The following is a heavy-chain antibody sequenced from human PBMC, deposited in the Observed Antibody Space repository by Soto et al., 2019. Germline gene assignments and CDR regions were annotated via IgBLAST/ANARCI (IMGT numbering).Heavy chain of an antibody. CDR2: IYWDDDK. D-gene: IGHD3-3*01. V-gene: IGHV2-5*02. CDR3: AHIVRRGIWSGYLVWFDP. CDR1: GFSLSTSGVG. Sequence: ESGPKLVNPTQTLTLTCTFSGFSLSTSGVGVGWIRQPPGKALEWLALIYWDDDKRYSPSLKSRLTITKDTSKNQVVLTMTNMDPVDTATYYCAHIVRRGIWSGYLVWFDPWGQGTLVTVSS. J-gene: IGHJ5*02.